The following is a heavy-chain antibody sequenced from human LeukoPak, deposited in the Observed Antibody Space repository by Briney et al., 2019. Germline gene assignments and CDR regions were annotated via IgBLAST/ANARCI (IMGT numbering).Heavy chain of an antibody. CDR3: AKERGGVVEGGGY. CDR1: GFTFSSYA. J-gene: IGHJ4*02. V-gene: IGHV3-23*01. Sequence: GGSLRLSCAASGFTFSSYAMSWVRQAPGKGLEWVSGISGSGGGTYYADSVKGRFTISRDNSKNTLYLQMNSLRAEDTAVYYCAKERGGVVEGGGYWGQGTLVTVSS. CDR2: ISGSGGGT. D-gene: IGHD2-8*02.